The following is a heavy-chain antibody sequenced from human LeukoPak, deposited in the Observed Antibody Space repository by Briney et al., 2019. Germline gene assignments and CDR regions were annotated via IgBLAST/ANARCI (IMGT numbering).Heavy chain of an antibody. CDR2: IYSGGST. CDR3: ARDYYDSSGYDAFDI. V-gene: IGHV3-53*01. J-gene: IGHJ3*02. D-gene: IGHD3-22*01. Sequence: GGSLRLSCAASGFTVSSNYMSWVRQAPGKWLEWVSVIYSGGSTYYADSVKGRFTISRDNSKNTLYLQMNSLRAEDTAVYYCARDYYDSSGYDAFDIWGQGTMVTVSS. CDR1: GFTVSSNY.